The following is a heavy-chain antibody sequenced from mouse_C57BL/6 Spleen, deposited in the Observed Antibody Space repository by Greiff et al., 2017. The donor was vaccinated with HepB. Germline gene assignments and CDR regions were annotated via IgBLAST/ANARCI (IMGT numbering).Heavy chain of an antibody. D-gene: IGHD2-2*01. V-gene: IGHV1-69*01. J-gene: IGHJ4*01. CDR2: IDPSDSYT. CDR1: GYTFTSYW. CDR3: ARRWLRGAMDY. Sequence: QVQLQQPGAELVMPGASVKLSCKASGYTFTSYWMHWVKQRPGQGLEWIGEIDPSDSYTNYNQKFKGKSTLTVDKSSSTAYMQLSSLTSEDSAVYYCARRWLRGAMDYWGQGTSVTVSS.